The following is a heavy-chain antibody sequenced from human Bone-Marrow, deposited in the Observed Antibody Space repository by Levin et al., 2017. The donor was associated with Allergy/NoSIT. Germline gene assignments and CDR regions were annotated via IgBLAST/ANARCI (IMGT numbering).Heavy chain of an antibody. CDR2: ISYDGSNK. D-gene: IGHD3-22*01. CDR3: AKATRGRITMIVDNWFDP. V-gene: IGHV3-30*18. J-gene: IGHJ5*02. Sequence: PGESLKISCAASGFTFSSYGMHWVRQAPGKGLEWVAVISYDGSNKYYADSVKGRFTISRDNSKNTLYLQMNSLRAEDTAVYYCAKATRGRITMIVDNWFDPWGQGTLVTVSS. CDR1: GFTFSSYG.